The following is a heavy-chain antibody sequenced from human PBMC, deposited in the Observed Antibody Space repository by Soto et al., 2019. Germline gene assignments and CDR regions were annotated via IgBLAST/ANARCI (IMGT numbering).Heavy chain of an antibody. CDR3: ARHYQSRYGYYYYYYGMDV. CDR2: MNPSGGST. CDR1: GYSFTSYY. D-gene: IGHD2-2*01. Sequence: ASVKGSCKASGYSFTSYYMQWVRQAPGQGLEGMGIMNPSGGSTSYTQKFQGRVTMTRDTSTSTVYLELSSLRSEDTAVYYCARHYQSRYGYYYYYYGMDVWGQGTTVTVSS. V-gene: IGHV1-46*01. J-gene: IGHJ6*02.